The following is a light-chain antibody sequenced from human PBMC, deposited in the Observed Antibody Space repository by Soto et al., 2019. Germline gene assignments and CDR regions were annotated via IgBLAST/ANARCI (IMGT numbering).Light chain of an antibody. CDR3: SSYTSSSTVV. V-gene: IGLV2-14*03. Sequence: QSALTQPASVSGSPGRSITISCTGSSSDVGGYNYVSWYQHHPGKAPKLMIYDVSNRPSGVSNRFSGSNSGNTASLTISGLQAEDEADYYCSSYTSSSTVVFGGGTKLTVL. CDR2: DVS. CDR1: SSDVGGYNY. J-gene: IGLJ2*01.